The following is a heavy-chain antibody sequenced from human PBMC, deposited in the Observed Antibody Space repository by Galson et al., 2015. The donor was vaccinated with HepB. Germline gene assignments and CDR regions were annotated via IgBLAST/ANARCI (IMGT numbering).Heavy chain of an antibody. Sequence: SLRLSCAASGFTFSSYSMNWVRQAPGKGLEWVSSISSSSSYIYYADAVKGRFTISRDNAKNSLYLQMNSLRAEDTAVYYCARPDGTFDAFDIWGQGTMVTVSS. J-gene: IGHJ3*02. CDR2: ISSSSSYI. V-gene: IGHV3-21*01. CDR3: ARPDGTFDAFDI. D-gene: IGHD3-16*01. CDR1: GFTFSSYS.